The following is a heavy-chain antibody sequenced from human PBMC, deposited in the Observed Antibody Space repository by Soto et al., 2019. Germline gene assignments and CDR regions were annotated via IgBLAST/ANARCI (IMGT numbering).Heavy chain of an antibody. CDR1: GFPFSSYA. CDR3: AKVYDFWSGYFSWFDP. Sequence: GGSLRLSCAASGFPFSSYAMSWVRQAPGKGLEWVSAISGSGGSTYYADSVKGRFTISRDNSKNTLYLQMNSLRAEDTAVYYCAKVYDFWSGYFSWFDPWGQGTLVTVSS. D-gene: IGHD3-3*01. J-gene: IGHJ5*02. CDR2: ISGSGGST. V-gene: IGHV3-23*01.